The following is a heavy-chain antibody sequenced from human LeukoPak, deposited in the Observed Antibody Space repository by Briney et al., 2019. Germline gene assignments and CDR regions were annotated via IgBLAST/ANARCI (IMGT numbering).Heavy chain of an antibody. D-gene: IGHD4-17*01. CDR1: GYSFTDYY. J-gene: IGHJ5*02. CDR2: INPNSGGT. CDR3: ARVYGDYGFYGWFDP. V-gene: IGHV1-2*02. Sequence: ASVKVSCKASGYSFTDYYIHWVRQAPGQGLEWMGWINPNSGGTKYAQKFQGRVTMTRDTSISTAYMELSSLRSEDTAVYYCARVYGDYGFYGWFDPWGQGTLVTVSS.